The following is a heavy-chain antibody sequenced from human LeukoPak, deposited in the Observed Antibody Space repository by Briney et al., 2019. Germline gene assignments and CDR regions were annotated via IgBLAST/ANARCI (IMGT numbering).Heavy chain of an antibody. CDR3: ATNYYGSGSYSDY. D-gene: IGHD3-10*01. CDR2: IYNSGST. Sequence: PSETLSLTCTVSGGSISSDYWSWIRQPPGKGLEWIGYIYNSGSTNYNPSLKSRVTISVDTSKNQFSLKLSSVTAADTAVYYCATNYYGSGSYSDYWGQGTLVTVSS. V-gene: IGHV4-59*12. J-gene: IGHJ4*02. CDR1: GGSISSDY.